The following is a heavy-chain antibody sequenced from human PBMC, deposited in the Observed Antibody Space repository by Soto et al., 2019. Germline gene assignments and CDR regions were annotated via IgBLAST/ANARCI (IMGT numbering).Heavy chain of an antibody. D-gene: IGHD3-3*01. Sequence: QLQLQESGPGLVKPSENLSLTCTVSGGSIRGSTNYWAWIRQSPGKGLEWIASIQYTGSIYYNQSLKSRLTISVDTSKNDFSLQLTSVTAADTALYYCVRHRVLFWTGFDYWGQGTLVTVSS. J-gene: IGHJ4*02. CDR3: VRHRVLFWTGFDY. CDR1: GGSIRGSTNY. CDR2: IQYTGSI. V-gene: IGHV4-39*01.